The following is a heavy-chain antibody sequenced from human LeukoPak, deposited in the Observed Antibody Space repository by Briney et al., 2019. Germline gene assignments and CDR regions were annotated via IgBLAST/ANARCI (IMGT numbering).Heavy chain of an antibody. CDR1: GYSINFGHL. J-gene: IGHJ5*02. Sequence: SETLSLTCDVSGYSINFGHLGGWIRQPPGKGLEWIASINHSGRTYYTPSLKSRVTISVDTLKNQLSLKVTSVTAEDTAMYFCARESSAVAHTMMRDWLDPWGQGTLVTVSS. CDR3: ARESSAVAHTMMRDWLDP. CDR2: INHSGRT. V-gene: IGHV4-38-2*02. D-gene: IGHD3-22*01.